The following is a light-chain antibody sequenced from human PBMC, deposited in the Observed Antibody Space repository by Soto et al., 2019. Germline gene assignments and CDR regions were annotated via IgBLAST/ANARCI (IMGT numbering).Light chain of an antibody. V-gene: IGKV3-15*01. CDR3: QQYNNWPPT. CDR1: QSVSSN. J-gene: IGKJ1*01. CDR2: GAS. Sequence: EIVLTQSPGTRSLSPGERATLSCRASQSVSSNLAWYQQKPGQAPRLLIYGASTRATGIPARFSGSGSGTEFTLTISSLQYEDFAVYYCQQYNNWPPTFGQGTKVDIK.